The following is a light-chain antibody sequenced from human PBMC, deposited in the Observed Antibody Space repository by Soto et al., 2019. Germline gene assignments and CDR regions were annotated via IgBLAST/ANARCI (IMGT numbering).Light chain of an antibody. J-gene: IGLJ1*01. Sequence: QSALTQPPSASGSAGQSGTISCIGTASDIGRYNYVSWYQHHPGKAPKLIIYEVTKRPSGVPDRFSGSKSGNTASLTVSGLQADDEADYYCNSYVGSNNYVFGTGTKVTVL. CDR2: EVT. CDR1: ASDIGRYNY. V-gene: IGLV2-8*01. CDR3: NSYVGSNNYV.